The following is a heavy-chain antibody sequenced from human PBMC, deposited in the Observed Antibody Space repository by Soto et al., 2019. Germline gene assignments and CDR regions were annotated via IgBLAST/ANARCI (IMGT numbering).Heavy chain of an antibody. CDR2: ITVYNGNT. Sequence: ASVKVSCKASGYTFTNYGVSWVRQAPGQGLEWTGWITVYNGNTHYAQNLQGRVTMTTDTSTSTAHMELWSLGSDDTAVYYCARSYSYGSYWYFDYWGQGALVTVSS. V-gene: IGHV1-18*04. J-gene: IGHJ4*02. CDR1: GYTFTNYG. D-gene: IGHD5-18*01. CDR3: ARSYSYGSYWYFDY.